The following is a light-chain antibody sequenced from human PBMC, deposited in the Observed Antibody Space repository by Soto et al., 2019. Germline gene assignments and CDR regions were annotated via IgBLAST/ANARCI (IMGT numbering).Light chain of an antibody. V-gene: IGKV2-28*01. CDR2: LGS. CDR3: MQALQSRWT. CDR1: QSLLHINGYNY. J-gene: IGKJ1*01. Sequence: DIVMTQSALSLPVTPGEPASISCRSSQSLLHINGYNYLDWYLQKPGQSPQLLIYLGSNRASGVPDRFSGSGSGTDFTLKISRVEAEDVGVYYCMQALQSRWTFGQGTKVEIK.